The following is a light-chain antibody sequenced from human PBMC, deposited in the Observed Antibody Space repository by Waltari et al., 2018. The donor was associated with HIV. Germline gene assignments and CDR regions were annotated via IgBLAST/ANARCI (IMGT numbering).Light chain of an antibody. V-gene: IGLV3-10*01. Sequence: SYELTQPPSVSVSPGQTARITCSGDALPKKYAYWYQQKSGQAPVLVIYEDRKRPAGIAERVCGSSSVTMATVTINGGQVEDEADYYCYSTDSSANHWVFGGGTELTVL. CDR3: YSTDSSANHWV. CDR2: EDR. CDR1: ALPKKY. J-gene: IGLJ3*02.